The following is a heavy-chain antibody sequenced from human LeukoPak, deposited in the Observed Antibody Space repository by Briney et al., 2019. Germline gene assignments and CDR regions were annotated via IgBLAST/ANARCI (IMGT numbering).Heavy chain of an antibody. J-gene: IGHJ5*02. V-gene: IGHV3-30-3*01. CDR1: GFTFSSYA. CDR2: ISYDGSNK. Sequence: GGSLRLSCAASGFTFSSYAMPWVRQAPGKGLEWVAVISYDGSNKYYADSVKGRFTISRDNSKNTLYLQMNSLRAEDTAVYYCARERHISYDFWSGYYTWFDPWGQGTLATVSS. D-gene: IGHD3-3*01. CDR3: ARERHISYDFWSGYYTWFDP.